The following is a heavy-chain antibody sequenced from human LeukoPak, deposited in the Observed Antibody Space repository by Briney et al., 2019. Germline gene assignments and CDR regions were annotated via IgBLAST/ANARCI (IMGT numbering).Heavy chain of an antibody. CDR3: AKDGSSGQN. D-gene: IGHD3-22*01. J-gene: IGHJ4*02. CDR2: ISGSGGST. CDR1: GFTFSSYA. V-gene: IGHV3-23*01. Sequence: PGGSLRLSCAASGFTFSSYAMSLVRQAPGHGLEWVSAISGSGGSTYYADSVKGRFTISRDNSKNTLYLQMNSLRAEDTAVYCCAKDGSSGQNWGQGTLVTVSS.